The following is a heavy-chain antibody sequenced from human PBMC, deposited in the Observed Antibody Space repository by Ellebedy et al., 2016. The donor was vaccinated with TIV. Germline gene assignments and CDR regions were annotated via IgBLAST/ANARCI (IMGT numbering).Heavy chain of an antibody. CDR2: FDPEDGET. CDR1: GYTLTELS. CDR3: ATALYGSGILGPWLDP. D-gene: IGHD3-10*01. V-gene: IGHV1-24*01. J-gene: IGHJ5*02. Sequence: AASVTVSCKVSGYTLTELSMHWARQAPGKGLEWMGGFDPEDGETIYAQKFQGRVTMTEDTSTDTAYMELSSLRSEDTAVDYCATALYGSGILGPWLDPWGQGTLVTVSS.